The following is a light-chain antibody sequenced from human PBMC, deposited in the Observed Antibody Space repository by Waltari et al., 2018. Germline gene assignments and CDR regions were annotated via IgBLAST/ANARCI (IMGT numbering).Light chain of an antibody. J-gene: IGKJ1*01. CDR3: QQYSNWPPWT. CDR1: QTVNSD. V-gene: IGKV3-15*01. CDR2: GAS. Sequence: EIVMTPSPVTLSLSPGERASLSCRASQTVNSDLAWYQQMPGQAHRLLIYGASTRATGIPARFSGSGSGTEFTLTISSLQSEDFAVYYCQQYSNWPPWTFGQGTKVEIK.